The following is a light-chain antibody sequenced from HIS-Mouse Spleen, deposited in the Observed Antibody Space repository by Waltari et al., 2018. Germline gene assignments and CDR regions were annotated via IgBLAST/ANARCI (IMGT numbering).Light chain of an antibody. Sequence: SYELTQPPSVSVSPGQTARITCSGDALPKKYAYWYQQKSGQAPVLVIYEDSKRPSGIPERISGSSSGTMAAFTISGAQVDDEADYYCYSTDSSGNHRVFGGGTKLTVL. CDR2: EDS. CDR1: ALPKKY. CDR3: YSTDSSGNHRV. J-gene: IGLJ2*01. V-gene: IGLV3-10*01.